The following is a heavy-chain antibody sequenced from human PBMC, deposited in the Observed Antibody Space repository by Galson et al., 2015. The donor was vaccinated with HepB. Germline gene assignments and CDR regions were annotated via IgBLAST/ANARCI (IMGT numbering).Heavy chain of an antibody. D-gene: IGHD6-13*01. CDR3: ARDVDPYSSSWYGNWYFDL. CDR1: GFTFSSYA. V-gene: IGHV3-30*04. CDR2: ISYDGSNK. J-gene: IGHJ2*01. Sequence: SLRLSCAASGFTFSSYAMHWVRQAPGKGLEWVAVISYDGSNKYYADSVKGRSTISRDNSKNTLYLQMNSPRAEDTAVYYCARDVDPYSSSWYGNWYFDLWGRGTLVTVSS.